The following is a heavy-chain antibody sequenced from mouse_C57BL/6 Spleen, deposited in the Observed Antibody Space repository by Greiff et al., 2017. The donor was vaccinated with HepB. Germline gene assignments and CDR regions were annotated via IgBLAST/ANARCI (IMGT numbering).Heavy chain of an antibody. CDR2: ISDGGSYT. Sequence: DVKLVESGGGLVKPGGSLKLSCAASGFTFSSYAMSWVRQTPEKRLEWVATISDGGSYTYYPDNVKGRFTISRDNAKNNLYLQMSHLKSEDTAMYYCARGVTTRAWFAYWGQGTLVTVSA. CDR3: ARGVTTRAWFAY. J-gene: IGHJ3*01. V-gene: IGHV5-4*03. D-gene: IGHD2-12*01. CDR1: GFTFSSYA.